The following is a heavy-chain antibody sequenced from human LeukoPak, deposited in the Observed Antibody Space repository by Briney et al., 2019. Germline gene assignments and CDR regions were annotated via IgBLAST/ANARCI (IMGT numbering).Heavy chain of an antibody. CDR2: IYYSGST. CDR1: GGSISSSSYY. CDR3: ARIDYGDYWYYFDY. V-gene: IGHV4-39*01. J-gene: IGHJ4*02. Sequence: SETLSLTCTVSGGSISSSSYYWGWIRQPPGKGLEWIGSIYYSGSTYCNPSLKSLVTISVDTSKNQFSLKLSSVTAADTAVYYCARIDYGDYWYYFDYWGQGTLVTVPS. D-gene: IGHD4-17*01.